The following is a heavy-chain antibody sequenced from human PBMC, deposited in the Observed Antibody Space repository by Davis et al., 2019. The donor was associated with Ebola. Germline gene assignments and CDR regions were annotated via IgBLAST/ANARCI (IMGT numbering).Heavy chain of an antibody. CDR3: ARGHWGNYAFEWFDP. CDR1: GDSISSYY. J-gene: IGHJ5*02. CDR2: IYYSGST. D-gene: IGHD1-7*01. Sequence: SETLSLTCTVSGDSISSYYWSWIRQPPGKGLEWIGYIYYSGSTNYNPSLKSRVTISVDTSKNQFSLKLSSVTAADTAVYYCARGHWGNYAFEWFDPWGQGTLVTVSS. V-gene: IGHV4-59*01.